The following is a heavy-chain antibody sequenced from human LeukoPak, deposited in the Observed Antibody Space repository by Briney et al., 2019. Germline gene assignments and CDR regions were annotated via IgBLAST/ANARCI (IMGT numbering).Heavy chain of an antibody. V-gene: IGHV4-61*01. CDR3: ARSLITVAGATAGFDF. Sequence: PSETLSLTCTVSGGSVSSGSYCWSWIRQPPGKGLEWIAYIYYSGSTNYNPSLKNRVTISVDTSKNQFSLKLTSVTAADTAVYYCARSLITVAGATAGFDFWGQGTLVTVSS. J-gene: IGHJ4*02. CDR2: IYYSGST. CDR1: GGSVSSGSYC. D-gene: IGHD6-19*01.